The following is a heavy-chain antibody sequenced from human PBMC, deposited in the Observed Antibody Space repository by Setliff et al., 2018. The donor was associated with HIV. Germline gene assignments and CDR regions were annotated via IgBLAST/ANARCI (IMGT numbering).Heavy chain of an antibody. V-gene: IGHV4-34*01. CDR3: ARVVWTAAAGTIDYFYYGPDV. Sequence: SETLSLTCAVYGASFSAYYWSWIRQPPGKGLEWIGEINYSGSTNYKASLKSRVTISADTSKNQFSLKLSSVTAADTAVYFCARVVWTAAAGTIDYFYYGPDVWGQGTTVTVSS. CDR1: GASFSAYY. D-gene: IGHD6-13*01. CDR2: INYSGST. J-gene: IGHJ6*02.